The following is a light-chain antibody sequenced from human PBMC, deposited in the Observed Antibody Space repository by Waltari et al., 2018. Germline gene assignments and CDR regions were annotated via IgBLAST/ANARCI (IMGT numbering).Light chain of an antibody. V-gene: IGLV2-23*01. CDR2: EGT. J-gene: IGLJ1*01. CDR1: TTDSWTYNL. CDR3: CSYVSNTYV. Sequence: QSALTQPASVSGSPGQSITISCTGTTTDSWTYNLVSWYQQHPGKAPKLIIFEGTKRSSGVSKRFFASESGNTASLTISGLQADDEDEYHCCSYVSNTYVFGTGTKVTVL.